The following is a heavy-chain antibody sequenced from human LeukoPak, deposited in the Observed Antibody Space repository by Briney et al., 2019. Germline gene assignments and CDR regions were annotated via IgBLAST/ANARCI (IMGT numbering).Heavy chain of an antibody. CDR1: GFTFSSYG. V-gene: IGHV3-33*01. D-gene: IGHD3-22*01. J-gene: IGHJ4*02. Sequence: GRSLRLSCAASGFTFSSYGMHWVRQAPGKGLEWVAVIWYDGSNKYYADSVKGRFTISRDNSKNTLYLQMNSLRAGDTAVYYCARVRSGYSFGDYWGQGTLVTVSS. CDR2: IWYDGSNK. CDR3: ARVRSGYSFGDY.